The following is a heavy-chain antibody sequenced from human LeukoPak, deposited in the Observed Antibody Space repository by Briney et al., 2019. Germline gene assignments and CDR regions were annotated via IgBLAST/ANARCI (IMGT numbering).Heavy chain of an antibody. D-gene: IGHD3-3*01. V-gene: IGHV4-31*03. Sequence: SQTLSLTCTVSGGSISSGGYYWSWIRQHPGKGLEWIGYIYYSGSTYYNPSLKSRVTISVDTSKNQFFLKLSSVTAADTAVYYCARGAADRYYDFWSGPTGYFDYWGQGTLVTVSS. CDR2: IYYSGST. CDR1: GGSISSGGYY. CDR3: ARGAADRYYDFWSGPTGYFDY. J-gene: IGHJ4*02.